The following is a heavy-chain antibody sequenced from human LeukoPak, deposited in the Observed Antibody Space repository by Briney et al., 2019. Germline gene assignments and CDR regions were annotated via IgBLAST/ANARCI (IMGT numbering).Heavy chain of an antibody. V-gene: IGHV4-59*01. J-gene: IGHJ4*02. D-gene: IGHD5-18*01. CDR2: IYYSGST. CDR3: ARGGQLWFDY. Sequence: KPSETLSLTCTVSGGSISSYYWSWIRQPPGKGLEWIGYIYYSGSTNYNPSLKSRVTISVDTSKNQFSLKLSSVTAADTAVYYWARGGQLWFDYWGQGTLVTVSS. CDR1: GGSISSYY.